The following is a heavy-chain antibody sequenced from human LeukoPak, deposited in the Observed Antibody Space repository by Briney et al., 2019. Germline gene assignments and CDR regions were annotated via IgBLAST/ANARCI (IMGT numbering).Heavy chain of an antibody. CDR2: IYHSGST. V-gene: IGHV4-38-2*02. CDR3: AYDSSGYYGPYYMDV. Sequence: SETLSLTCTVSGYSISSGYYWGWIRQPPGKGLEWIGSIYHSGSTYYNPSLKSRVTISVDTSKNQFSLKLSSVTAADTAVYYCAYDSSGYYGPYYMDVWGKGTTVTVSS. CDR1: GYSISSGYY. D-gene: IGHD3-22*01. J-gene: IGHJ6*03.